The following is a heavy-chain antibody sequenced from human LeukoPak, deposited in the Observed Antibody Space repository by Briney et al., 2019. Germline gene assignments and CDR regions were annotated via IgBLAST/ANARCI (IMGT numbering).Heavy chain of an antibody. CDR1: GGSISSGSYY. D-gene: IGHD3-22*01. CDR3: AREKRPRSYYDSSGYYDY. J-gene: IGHJ4*02. CDR2: IYTSGST. V-gene: IGHV4-61*02. Sequence: TSQTLSLTCTVSGGSISSGSYYWSWIRRPAGKGLEWIGRIYTSGSTNYNPSLKSRVTISVDTSKNQFSLKLSSVTAADTAVYYCAREKRPRSYYDSSGYYDYWGQGTLVTVSS.